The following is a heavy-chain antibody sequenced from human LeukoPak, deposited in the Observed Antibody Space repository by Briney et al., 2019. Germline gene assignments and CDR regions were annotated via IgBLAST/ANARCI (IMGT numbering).Heavy chain of an antibody. CDR2: IYYSGST. CDR3: ARGMRAARISYFQH. J-gene: IGHJ1*01. V-gene: IGHV4-39*07. CDR1: GGSISSSSYC. D-gene: IGHD6-6*01. Sequence: SETLSLTCTVSGGSISSSSYCWGWLRQPPGRGLEWTGSIYYSGSTYYNPSLKSRVTISVNTSKNQFSLKLSSVTAADTAVYYCARGMRAARISYFQHWGQGTLVTVSS.